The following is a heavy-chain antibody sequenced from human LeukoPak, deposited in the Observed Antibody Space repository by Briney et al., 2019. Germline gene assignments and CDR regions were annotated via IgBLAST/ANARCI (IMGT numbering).Heavy chain of an antibody. CDR3: ARDGGSNWFDP. Sequence: PSETLSLTCTVSGYAISSGYYWGWIRQPPGKGLEWIGSIYHSGSTYYNPSLKSRVTISVDTSKNQFSLKLSSVTAADTAVYYCARDGGSNWFDPWGQGTLVTVSS. D-gene: IGHD3-10*01. V-gene: IGHV4-38-2*02. CDR2: IYHSGST. CDR1: GYAISSGYY. J-gene: IGHJ5*02.